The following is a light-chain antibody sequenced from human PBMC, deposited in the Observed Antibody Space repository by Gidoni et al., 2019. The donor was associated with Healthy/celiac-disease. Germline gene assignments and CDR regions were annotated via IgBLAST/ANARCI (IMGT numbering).Light chain of an antibody. V-gene: IGKV1-8*01. CDR2: AAS. CDR3: QQYYSYPLT. Sequence: RLTQSPSSFSASTGDRVTITCRASQDISSYLAWYQQKPGKAPKLLIYAASTLQSGVPSRFSGSGSGTDFTLTISCLQSEDFATYYCQQYYSYPLTFGGGTKVEIK. J-gene: IGKJ4*01. CDR1: QDISSY.